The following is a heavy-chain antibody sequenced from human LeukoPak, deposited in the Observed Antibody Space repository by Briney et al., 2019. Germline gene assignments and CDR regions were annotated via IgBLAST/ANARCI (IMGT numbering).Heavy chain of an antibody. D-gene: IGHD3-22*01. Sequence: ASETLSLTCTVSGGSISSYYWSWIRQPPGKGLEWIGYIYYSGSTNHNPSLKSRVTISVDTSKNQFSLKLSSVTAADTAVYYCASSGPYYYDSSGYYPVDYWGQGTLVTVSS. CDR3: ASSGPYYYDSSGYYPVDY. CDR2: IYYSGST. CDR1: GGSISSYY. J-gene: IGHJ4*02. V-gene: IGHV4-59*01.